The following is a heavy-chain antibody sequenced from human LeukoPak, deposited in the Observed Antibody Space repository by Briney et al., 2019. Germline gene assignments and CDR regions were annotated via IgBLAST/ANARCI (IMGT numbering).Heavy chain of an antibody. CDR1: GYTFTSYG. CDR3: AREDAGSSWYFPDAFDI. D-gene: IGHD6-13*01. CDR2: ISTYNDNTNT. Sequence: GASVKVSCKASGYTFTSYGITWVRQAPGQGLEWMGWISTYNDNTNTNYAQKLQGRVTMTTDTSTSTAYMELRSLRSDDTAVYYCAREDAGSSWYFPDAFDIWGQGTMVTVSS. J-gene: IGHJ3*02. V-gene: IGHV1-18*01.